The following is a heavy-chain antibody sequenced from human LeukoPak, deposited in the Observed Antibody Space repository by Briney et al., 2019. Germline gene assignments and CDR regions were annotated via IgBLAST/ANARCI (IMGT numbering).Heavy chain of an antibody. Sequence: SETLSLTCTVAGGSISSYYWTWIRQPPGKGLEWTGHIYYNGGTNYNPSLKSRATMSVDTSKNQFSLKLSSVTAADTAVYYCVRMHYYNNSGYYWYFDLWGRGTLVTVSS. CDR1: GGSISSYY. J-gene: IGHJ2*01. V-gene: IGHV4-59*08. D-gene: IGHD3-22*01. CDR3: VRMHYYNNSGYYWYFDL. CDR2: IYYNGGT.